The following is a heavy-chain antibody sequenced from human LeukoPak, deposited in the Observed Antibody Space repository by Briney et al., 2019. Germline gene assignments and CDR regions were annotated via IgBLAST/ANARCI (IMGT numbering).Heavy chain of an antibody. CDR3: ARDSDDRVWFGELPPYYFDY. D-gene: IGHD3-10*01. J-gene: IGHJ4*02. CDR1: GFTFSSYW. Sequence: GGSLRLSCAASGFTFSSYWMSWVRQAPGKGLEWVANIKQDGSEKHYVDSVKGRFTISRDNAKNSLYLQMNSLRAEDTAVYYCARDSDDRVWFGELPPYYFDYWGQGTLVTVSS. V-gene: IGHV3-7*03. CDR2: IKQDGSEK.